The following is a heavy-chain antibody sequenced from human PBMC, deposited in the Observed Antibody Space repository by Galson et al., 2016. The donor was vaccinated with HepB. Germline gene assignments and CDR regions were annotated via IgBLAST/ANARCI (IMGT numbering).Heavy chain of an antibody. CDR2: IWYDGNYK. CDR1: GFTFSSYG. D-gene: IGHD3-10*01. CDR3: ARVRTHGSGTYIPDWFDP. V-gene: IGHV3-33*01. J-gene: IGHJ5*02. Sequence: SLRLSCAASGFTFSSYGMHWVRQAPGKGLEWVAGIWYDGNYKYYTESVKGRFTISRDNSKNTLFLQMNSLRAADTAFYYCARVRTHGSGTYIPDWFDPWGQGTLVIVSS.